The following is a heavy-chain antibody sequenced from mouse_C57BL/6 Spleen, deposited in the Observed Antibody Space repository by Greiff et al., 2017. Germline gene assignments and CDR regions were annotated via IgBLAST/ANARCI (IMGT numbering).Heavy chain of an antibody. CDR2: IDPEDGET. CDR1: GFNIKDYY. Sequence: VQLQQSGAELVKPGASVKLSCTASGFNIKDYYMHWVKQRTEQGLEWIGRIDPEDGETKYATKFQGKATITADTSSNTAYLQLSSLTSEDTAVYYCARSDYSNYVFAYWGQGTLVTVSA. V-gene: IGHV14-2*01. D-gene: IGHD2-5*01. CDR3: ARSDYSNYVFAY. J-gene: IGHJ3*01.